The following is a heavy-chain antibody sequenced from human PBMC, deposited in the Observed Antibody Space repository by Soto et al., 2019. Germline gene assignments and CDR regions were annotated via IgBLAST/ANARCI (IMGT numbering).Heavy chain of an antibody. CDR1: GFTFSDYW. J-gene: IGHJ5*02. Sequence: EVHLVESGGALVQPGGSLRLSCAASGFTFSDYWITWVRQTPGKGLEGVGNMNPDGSEQYYLDSVKGRFTISRDNAKNSLYLQMNNLRGEDTAVYYCTRDLNHDCGPWGQGTQVIVSS. CDR2: MNPDGSEQ. D-gene: IGHD2-21*01. V-gene: IGHV3-7*04. CDR3: TRDLNHDCGP.